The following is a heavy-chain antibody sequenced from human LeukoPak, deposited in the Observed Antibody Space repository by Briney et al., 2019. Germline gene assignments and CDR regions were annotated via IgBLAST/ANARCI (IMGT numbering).Heavy chain of an antibody. J-gene: IGHJ4*02. D-gene: IGHD3-22*01. V-gene: IGHV3-23*01. CDR2: ISGSGGST. CDR3: AKVSRNYYDSSGYYPLRY. CDR1: GFTFSTYC. Sequence: GGSLRLSCAASGFTFSTYCMSWVRQAPGKGLEWVSAISGSGGSTYYADSVKGRFTISRDNSKNTLYLQMNSLRAEDTAVYYCAKVSRNYYDSSGYYPLRYWGQGTLVTVSS.